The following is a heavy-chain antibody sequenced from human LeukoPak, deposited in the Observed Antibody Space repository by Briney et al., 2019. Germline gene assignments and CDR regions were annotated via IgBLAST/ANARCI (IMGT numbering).Heavy chain of an antibody. CDR1: GGSISSSSYY. CDR2: IYYSGST. Sequence: SETLSLTCTVSGGSISSSSYYWGWIRQPPGKGLEWIGYIYYSGSTNYNPSLKSRVTISVDTSKNQFSLKLSSVTAADTAVYYCARYPPLRYFDWYGMDVWGQGTTVTVSS. CDR3: ARYPPLRYFDWYGMDV. J-gene: IGHJ6*02. D-gene: IGHD3-9*01. V-gene: IGHV4-61*05.